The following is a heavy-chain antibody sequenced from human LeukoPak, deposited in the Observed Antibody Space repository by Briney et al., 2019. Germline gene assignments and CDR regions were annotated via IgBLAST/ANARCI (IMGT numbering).Heavy chain of an antibody. J-gene: IGHJ4*02. CDR1: GGSISSDGYY. V-gene: IGHV4-39*01. Sequence: SGTLSLTCTVFGGSISSDGYYWGWIRQPPGEGLEWIASIHYTGTTYCNPSLKTPCTISVDRSKSKWSWKPYAVTAADTAVYYCARRGYRDGSKAAFDYWGQGTPVTVSS. D-gene: IGHD5-12*01. CDR2: IHYTGTT. CDR3: ARRGYRDGSKAAFDY.